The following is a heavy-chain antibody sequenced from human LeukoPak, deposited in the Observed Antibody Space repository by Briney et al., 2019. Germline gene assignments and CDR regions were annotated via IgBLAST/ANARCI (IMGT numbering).Heavy chain of an antibody. Sequence: GGSLRLSCAASGFTFSSYSMNWVRQAPGKGLEWVSYISSSSSTIYYADSVKGRFTISRDNAKNSLYLQMNSLRAEDTAVYYCARETSIVGATDDAFDIWGQGTMVTVSS. D-gene: IGHD1-26*01. J-gene: IGHJ3*02. CDR2: ISSSSSTI. CDR3: ARETSIVGATDDAFDI. V-gene: IGHV3-48*01. CDR1: GFTFSSYS.